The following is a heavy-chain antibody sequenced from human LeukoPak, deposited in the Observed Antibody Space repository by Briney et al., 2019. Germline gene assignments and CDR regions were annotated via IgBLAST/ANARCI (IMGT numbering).Heavy chain of an antibody. D-gene: IGHD6-13*01. J-gene: IGHJ4*02. CDR3: ARVRSAAAGPLDY. CDR1: GFTFNGYW. Sequence: GGSLRLSCAASGFTFNGYWMSWVRQPPGKGLEWVANIKQDGSEKYYVDSVRGRLTISRDNAENSLFLQMNRLRVEDTAVYHCARVRSAAAGPLDYWGQGTLVTVSS. V-gene: IGHV3-7*01. CDR2: IKQDGSEK.